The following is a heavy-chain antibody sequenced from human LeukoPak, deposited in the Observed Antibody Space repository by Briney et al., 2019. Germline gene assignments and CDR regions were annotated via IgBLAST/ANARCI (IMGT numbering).Heavy chain of an antibody. CDR1: GFTFKDYG. V-gene: IGHV3-9*01. D-gene: IGHD1-26*01. CDR2: INWNGGGT. CDR3: AKHMRATNTYSFFGLDV. Sequence: GGSLRLSCAATGFTFKDYGMQWVRQPPGKGLEWVSSINWNGGGTDYADSVKGRFTISRDKAKNSLYLQLSSPRPEDTALYYCAKHMRATNTYSFFGLDVWGQGTTVTVSS. J-gene: IGHJ6*02.